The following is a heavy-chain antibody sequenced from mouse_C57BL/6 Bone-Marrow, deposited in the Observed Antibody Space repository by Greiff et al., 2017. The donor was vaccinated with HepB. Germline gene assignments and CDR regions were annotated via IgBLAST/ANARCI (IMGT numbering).Heavy chain of an antibody. CDR1: GYTFTDYE. CDR3: ASWGTTVVHYAMDY. V-gene: IGHV1-15*01. Sequence: VQLQQSGAELVRPGASVTLSCKASGYTFTDYEMHWVKQTPVHGLEWIGAIDPETGGTAYNQKFKGKAILTADKSSSTAYMELRSLTSEDSAVYYCASWGTTVVHYAMDYWGQGTSVTVSS. J-gene: IGHJ4*01. CDR2: IDPETGGT. D-gene: IGHD1-1*01.